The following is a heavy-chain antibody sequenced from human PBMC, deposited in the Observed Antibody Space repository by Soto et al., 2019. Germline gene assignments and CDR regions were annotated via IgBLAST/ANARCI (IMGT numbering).Heavy chain of an antibody. D-gene: IGHD1-1*01. Sequence: ASVPVACKPSGYTFPEYDLNWVRQAPGQGLEYMGWVSPENRNAGYAPQFRGRVSMTTDTSISTAYLELTNLTYEDTAVYYCEVTTGFWGQGTMVTVSS. V-gene: IGHV1-8*01. CDR2: VSPENRNA. CDR1: GYTFPEYD. CDR3: EVTTGF. J-gene: IGHJ4*02.